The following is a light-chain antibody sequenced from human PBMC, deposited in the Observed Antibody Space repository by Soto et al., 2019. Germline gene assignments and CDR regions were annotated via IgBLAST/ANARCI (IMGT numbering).Light chain of an antibody. CDR2: GAS. V-gene: IGKV3-20*01. Sequence: EIVLTHSPCTLSWSPLDRSTLSCRASQSLSRSSLAWYQQKPGRAPRLLIYGASSRATGIPDRFSGSGSGTDLTLTISRLEPEDFAVYYCQQYGSSPRTFGQGNKVDIK. CDR1: QSLSRSS. J-gene: IGKJ1*01. CDR3: QQYGSSPRT.